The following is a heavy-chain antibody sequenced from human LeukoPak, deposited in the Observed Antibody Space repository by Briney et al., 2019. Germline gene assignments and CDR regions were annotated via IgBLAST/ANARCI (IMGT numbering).Heavy chain of an antibody. CDR2: INHSGST. CDR1: GGSFSYYY. V-gene: IGHV4-34*01. Sequence: PSETLSLTCAVYGGSFSYYYWSWIRQPPGKGLEWIGEINHSGSTNYNPSLKSRVTISVDTSKNQFSLKLSSVTAADTAVYYCARGSSLRDADAFDIWGQGTMVNGS. CDR3: ARGSSLRDADAFDI. D-gene: IGHD6-6*01. J-gene: IGHJ3*02.